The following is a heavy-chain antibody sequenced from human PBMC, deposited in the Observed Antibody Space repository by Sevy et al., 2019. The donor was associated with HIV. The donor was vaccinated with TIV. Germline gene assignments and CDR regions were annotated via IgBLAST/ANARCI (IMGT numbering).Heavy chain of an antibody. CDR2: IYSSGST. CDR3: ARGYRGYCSGGNCYYMDV. J-gene: IGHJ6*02. D-gene: IGHD2-15*01. CDR1: GGSISSGSYY. V-gene: IGHV4-61*02. Sequence: SETLSLTCTVSGGSISSGSYYWSWIRQPAGKGLEWIGRIYSSGSTNYNPSLKSRVTMSVDTSKNQFSLKLRSVTAADTAVYYCARGYRGYCSGGNCYYMDVWGQRTTVTVSS.